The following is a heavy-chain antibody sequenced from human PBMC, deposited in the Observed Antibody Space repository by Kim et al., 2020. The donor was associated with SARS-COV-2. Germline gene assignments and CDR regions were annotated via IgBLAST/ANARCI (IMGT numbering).Heavy chain of an antibody. D-gene: IGHD6-19*01. J-gene: IGHJ4*02. CDR1: GFTFSSYA. Sequence: GGSLRLSCAASGFTFSSYAMSWVRQAPGKGLEWVSAISGSGGSTYYADSVKGRFTISRDNSKNTLYLQMNSLRAEDTAVYYCAKPIAVAGTPGEDDYWGQGTLVTVSS. V-gene: IGHV3-23*01. CDR3: AKPIAVAGTPGEDDY. CDR2: ISGSGGST.